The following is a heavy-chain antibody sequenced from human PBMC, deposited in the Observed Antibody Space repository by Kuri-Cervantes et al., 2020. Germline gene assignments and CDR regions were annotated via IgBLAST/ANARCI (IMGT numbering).Heavy chain of an antibody. J-gene: IGHJ4*02. Sequence: SVNVSCKSSGFTFTSSAVQWVRQAPGQGLEWMGIINPSGCSTRYAQKLQGRVTMTRDTSTSKVYMELSSLRAEDTAVYYCARCVGSGWYFNDYWGRGTLVTVSS. CDR2: INPSGCST. D-gene: IGHD6-19*01. CDR1: GFTFTSSA. CDR3: ARCVGSGWYFNDY. V-gene: IGHV1-46*01.